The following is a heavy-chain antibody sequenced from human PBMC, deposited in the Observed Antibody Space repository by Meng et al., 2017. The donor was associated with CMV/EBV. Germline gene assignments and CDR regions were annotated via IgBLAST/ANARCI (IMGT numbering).Heavy chain of an antibody. Sequence: GESLKISCAASGFTFNNYYMGWVRQAPGKGLEWVANIKQDGSEKYYVDSVKGRFTISRDNAKNSLYLQMNSLRAEDTAVYYCARSDCSSTSCYNYYYYGMDVWGQGTTVTVSS. J-gene: IGHJ6*02. CDR1: GFTFNNYY. V-gene: IGHV3-7*01. D-gene: IGHD2-2*02. CDR2: IKQDGSEK. CDR3: ARSDCSSTSCYNYYYYGMDV.